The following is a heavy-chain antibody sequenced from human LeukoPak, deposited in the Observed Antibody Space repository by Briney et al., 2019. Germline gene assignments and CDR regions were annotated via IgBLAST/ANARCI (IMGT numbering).Heavy chain of an antibody. CDR3: ARGRGSYYDSSGYLYDY. CDR1: GGSFSGYF. J-gene: IGHJ4*02. CDR2: INHSGST. D-gene: IGHD3-22*01. V-gene: IGHV4-34*01. Sequence: PSETLSLTCAVYGGSFSGYFWSWICQPPGKGLEWIGEINHSGSTNYNPSLKSRVTISVDTSKNQFSLKLSSVTAADTAVYYCARGRGSYYDSSGYLYDYWGQGTLVTVSS.